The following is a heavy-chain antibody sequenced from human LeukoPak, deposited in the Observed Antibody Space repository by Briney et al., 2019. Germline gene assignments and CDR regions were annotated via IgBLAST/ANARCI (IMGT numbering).Heavy chain of an antibody. CDR2: IYYNVAT. J-gene: IGHJ4*02. CDR1: GGSISSSIYY. CDR3: ARARDGYNRNWAY. V-gene: IGHV4-39*02. D-gene: IGHD5-24*01. Sequence: SETLSLTCTVSGGSISSSIYYWGWFRQPPGKGLEWIGSIYYNVATYYNSSLKSRVTISVDTSKNHLSLKLSSVTAADTAVYYCARARDGYNRNWAYWGQGTLVTVSS.